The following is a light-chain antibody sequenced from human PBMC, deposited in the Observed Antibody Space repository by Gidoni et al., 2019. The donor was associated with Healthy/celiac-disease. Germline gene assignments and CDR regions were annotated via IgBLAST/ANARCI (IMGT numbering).Light chain of an antibody. J-gene: IGKJ1*01. CDR3: QQYNNWPPT. CDR2: GAS. V-gene: IGKV3-15*01. Sequence: EIVITRSPATLSVSPGERATLSCRASQSVSSNLAWYQQKPGQAPRLLIYGASTRATGIPARFSGSGSGTEFTLTISSLQSEDFAVYYCQQYNNWPPTFGQGTKVEIK. CDR1: QSVSSN.